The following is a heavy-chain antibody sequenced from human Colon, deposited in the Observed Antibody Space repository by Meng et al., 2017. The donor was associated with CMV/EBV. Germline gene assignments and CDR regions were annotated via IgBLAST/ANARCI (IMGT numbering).Heavy chain of an antibody. CDR3: ARGVIAVGQRHYFDV. V-gene: IGHV3-23*01. J-gene: IGHJ4*02. D-gene: IGHD6-19*01. Sequence: GGSLKLSCEVSGFNFRNSAMSWVRQAPGKGLEWVSGISGGATSTYYADSVKGRFTISRDTPKNTLFLQLNSLGAEDTAVYYCARGVIAVGQRHYFDVWGQGTLVTVSS. CDR1: GFNFRNSA. CDR2: ISGGATST.